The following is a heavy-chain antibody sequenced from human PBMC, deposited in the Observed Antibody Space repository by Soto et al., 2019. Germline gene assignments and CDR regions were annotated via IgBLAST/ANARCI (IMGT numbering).Heavy chain of an antibody. CDR3: ARGFSAGKGSPPDY. CDR1: GYIFTAYS. CDR2: VNPSGGST. J-gene: IGHJ4*02. Sequence: QVQLEQSGAEVKKPGASVKVSCKASGYIFTAYSMHWVRRAPGQGLQWMGVVNPSGGSTNYAQKFQGRITLTRDTSRNTFYMDLSSLTSEDTAVYYCARGFSAGKGSPPDYWGQGPLVTVSS. V-gene: IGHV1-46*01. D-gene: IGHD3-10*01.